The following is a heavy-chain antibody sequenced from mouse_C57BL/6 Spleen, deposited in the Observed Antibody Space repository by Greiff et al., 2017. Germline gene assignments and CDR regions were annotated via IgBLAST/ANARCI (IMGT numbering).Heavy chain of an antibody. CDR3: SRGVLLYAMDD. CDR1: GYSFTDYN. V-gene: IGHV1-39*01. Sequence: EVQLQQSGPELVKPGASVKISCKASGYSFTDYNMNWVKQSNGKRLEWIGVINPNYGTTSYNQKFKGKATLTVDQSSSTAYMHLNSLTSEDAEVYYCSRGVLLYAMDDWGQGTSVTVSS. D-gene: IGHD2-14*01. J-gene: IGHJ4*01. CDR2: INPNYGTT.